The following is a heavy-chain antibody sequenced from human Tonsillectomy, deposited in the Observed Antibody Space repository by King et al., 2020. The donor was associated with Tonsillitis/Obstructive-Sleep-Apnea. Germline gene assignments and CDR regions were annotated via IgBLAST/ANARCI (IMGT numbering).Heavy chain of an antibody. D-gene: IGHD4/OR15-4a*01. V-gene: IGHV3-74*01. CDR3: ARESGAVDY. J-gene: IGHJ4*02. CDR1: GFGFTFSSYW. Sequence: VQLVESGGGLVQPGGSLRLSCIDSGFGFTFSSYWMHWVRQAPGKGLVWVACINSDGSSTIYADSVKGRFTISRDNVKNTLYLQMNSLRVEDTALYYCARESGAVDYWGQGTLVTVSS. CDR2: INSDGSST.